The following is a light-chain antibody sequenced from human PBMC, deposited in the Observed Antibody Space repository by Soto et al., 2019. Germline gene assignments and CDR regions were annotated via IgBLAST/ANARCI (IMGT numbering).Light chain of an antibody. CDR1: QSISSY. CDR3: QQTDSTAWT. V-gene: IGKV1-39*01. Sequence: MSQARSCLSSGVRVSVGSTCRASQSISSYLNWYQQKPGKAPKLLIYAASSLQSGVPSRFSGSESGLEFTHSICSVQPDDLATCYCQQTDSTAWTCAKGTKVDIK. CDR2: AAS. J-gene: IGKJ1*01.